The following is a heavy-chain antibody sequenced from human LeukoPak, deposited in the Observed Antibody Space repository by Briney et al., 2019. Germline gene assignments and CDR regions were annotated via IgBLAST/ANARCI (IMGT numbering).Heavy chain of an antibody. J-gene: IGHJ4*02. V-gene: IGHV3-66*01. D-gene: IGHD6-19*01. CDR1: GFSVSSNF. CDR3: ARDLVAVAGFDY. Sequence: PGGSLRLSCAVSGFSVSSNFMNWVRQAPGKGLEWVSVIHTGGSTYYADSVKGRFIISRDSSKNTLYLQMNSLRAEDTAVYYCARDLVAVAGFDYWGQGTLVTISS. CDR2: IHTGGST.